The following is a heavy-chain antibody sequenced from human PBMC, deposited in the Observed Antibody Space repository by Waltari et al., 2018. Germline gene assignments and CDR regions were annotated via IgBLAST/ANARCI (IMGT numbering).Heavy chain of an antibody. J-gene: IGHJ4*02. D-gene: IGHD3-10*01. Sequence: QVQLVQSGAEVKKPGASVKVSCKASGYTFTGYYMHWVRQAPGQGLEWMGWINPNSGGTNYAQKCQGRVTMTRDTSISTAYMELSRLRSDDTAVYYCARVIPLGAGDYWGQGTLVTVSS. CDR1: GYTFTGYY. CDR3: ARVIPLGAGDY. V-gene: IGHV1-2*02. CDR2: INPNSGGT.